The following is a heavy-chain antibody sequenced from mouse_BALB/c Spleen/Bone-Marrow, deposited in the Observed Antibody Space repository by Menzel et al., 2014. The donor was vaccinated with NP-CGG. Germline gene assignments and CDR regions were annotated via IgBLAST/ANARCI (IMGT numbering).Heavy chain of an antibody. V-gene: IGHV1-54*01. J-gene: IGHJ2*01. CDR2: INPGSGGT. CDR1: GYAFTNYL. CDR3: ARIYYGNYY. D-gene: IGHD2-1*01. Sequence: VQLQQSGAELVRPGTSVKVSCKASGYAFTNYLIEWVKQRPGQGLEWIGVINPGSGGTNYNEKFKGKATLTADKSSSTAYMQLGSLTSDDSAVYFCARIYYGNYYWGQGTTLTVSS.